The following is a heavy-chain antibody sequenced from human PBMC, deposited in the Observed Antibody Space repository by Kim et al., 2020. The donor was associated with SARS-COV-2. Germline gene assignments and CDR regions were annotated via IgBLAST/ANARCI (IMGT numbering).Heavy chain of an antibody. Sequence: LGTANYAQKFQGRVTITADESTSTAYMELSSLRSEDTAVYYCARGPTFDYWGQGTLVTVSS. V-gene: IGHV1-69*01. CDR3: ARGPTFDY. CDR2: LGTA. J-gene: IGHJ4*02.